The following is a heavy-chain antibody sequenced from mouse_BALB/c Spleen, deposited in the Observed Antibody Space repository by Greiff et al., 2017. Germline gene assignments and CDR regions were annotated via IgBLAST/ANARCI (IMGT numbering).Heavy chain of an antibody. Sequence: EVKLVESGGGLVQPGGSLKLSCAASGFTFSSYGMSWVRQTPDKRLELVATINSNGGSTYYPDSVKGRFTISRDNAKNTLYLQMSSLKSEDTAMYYCARPYSLYFDVWGAGTTVTVSS. CDR2: INSNGGST. CDR1: GFTFSSYG. J-gene: IGHJ1*01. V-gene: IGHV5-6-3*01. D-gene: IGHD1-1*01. CDR3: ARPYSLYFDV.